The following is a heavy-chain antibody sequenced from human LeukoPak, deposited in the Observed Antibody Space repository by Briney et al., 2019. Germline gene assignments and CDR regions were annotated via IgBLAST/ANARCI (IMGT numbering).Heavy chain of an antibody. CDR1: GFTVSSNY. J-gene: IGHJ4*02. D-gene: IGHD5-18*01. CDR3: ARATARYGYFDY. Sequence: PGGSLRLSCAASGFTVSSNYMSWVRQAPGKELEWVSVIYSGGSTYYADSVKGRFTVSRDTSKNTLYLQMNSLRAEDTAVYYCARATARYGYFDYWGQGTLVTVSP. V-gene: IGHV3-53*01. CDR2: IYSGGST.